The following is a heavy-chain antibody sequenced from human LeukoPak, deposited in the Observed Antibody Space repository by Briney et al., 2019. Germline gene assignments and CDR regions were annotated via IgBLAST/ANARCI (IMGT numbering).Heavy chain of an antibody. CDR2: MNPNSGNT. CDR1: GYTFTSYD. D-gene: IGHD3-9*01. CDR3: ARGPFWRYFDWLLVDY. V-gene: IGHV1-8*01. J-gene: IGHJ4*02. Sequence: ASVKVPCKASGYTFTSYDINWVRQATGQGLEWMGWMNPNSGNTGYAQKFQGRVTMTRNTSISTAYMELSSLRSEDTAVYYCARGPFWRYFDWLLVDYWGQGTLVTVSS.